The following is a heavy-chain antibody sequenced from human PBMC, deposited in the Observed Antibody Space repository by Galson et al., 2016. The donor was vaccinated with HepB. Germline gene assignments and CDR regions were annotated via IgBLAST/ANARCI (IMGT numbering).Heavy chain of an antibody. CDR3: VRVSMAMATKDAFDL. D-gene: IGHD5-24*01. CDR2: IKSDGSST. J-gene: IGHJ3*01. Sequence: SLRLSCAASGFTFSDYWMHWVRQAPGKGLVWVARIKSDGSSTRYADFVKGRLTISRDNAKNTLYLEMNSLRADDTAMYYCVRVSMAMATKDAFDLWGQGTMITVSS. CDR1: GFTFSDYW. V-gene: IGHV3-74*01.